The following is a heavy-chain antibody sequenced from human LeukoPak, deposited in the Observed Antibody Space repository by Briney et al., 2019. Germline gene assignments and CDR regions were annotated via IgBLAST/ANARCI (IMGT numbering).Heavy chain of an antibody. CDR2: IYHSGST. J-gene: IGHJ4*02. CDR3: ARVRYYGSGSYYNDY. D-gene: IGHD3-10*01. CDR1: GYSIGSGYY. V-gene: IGHV4-38-2*02. Sequence: SETLSLTCTVSGYSIGSGYYWGWIGQPPGKWLEWIGSIYHSGSTYYNPSLKSRVTISVDTSKNQFSLKLSSVTAADTAVYYCARVRYYGSGSYYNDYWGQGTLVTVSS.